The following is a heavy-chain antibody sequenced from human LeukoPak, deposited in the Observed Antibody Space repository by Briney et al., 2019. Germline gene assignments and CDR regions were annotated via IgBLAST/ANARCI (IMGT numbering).Heavy chain of an antibody. V-gene: IGHV3-21*06. CDR3: ARNDFWSGYGPTDY. D-gene: IGHD3-3*01. CDR2: ISTGSTYI. CDR1: GFTFSSYS. Sequence: GGSLRLSCVASGFTFSSYSMNWVRQAPGKGLEWVSSISTGSTYIFYADSVKGRLTISRDNAKNSLYLQMNSLRAEDTAVYYCARNDFWSGYGPTDYWGQGTLVTVSS. J-gene: IGHJ4*02.